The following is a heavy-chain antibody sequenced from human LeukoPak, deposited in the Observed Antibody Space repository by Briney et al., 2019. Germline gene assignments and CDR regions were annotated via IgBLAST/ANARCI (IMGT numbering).Heavy chain of an antibody. J-gene: IGHJ6*03. V-gene: IGHV1-2*02. Sequence: GAPVKVSCKASGYSFTAYYIHWVRQAPGQGLEWMGWMNPKSPGTNYAQKFQGRVTMTRDTSISTAYMELSSLTSDDSAVYYCARDPAQSYYTDVWGMGLRSPSP. CDR1: GYSFTAYY. CDR2: MNPKSPGT. CDR3: ARDPAQSYYTDV.